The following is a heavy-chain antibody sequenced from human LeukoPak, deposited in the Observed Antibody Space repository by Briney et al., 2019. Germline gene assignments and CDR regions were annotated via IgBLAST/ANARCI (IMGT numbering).Heavy chain of an antibody. Sequence: SETLSLTCTVSGGSISSSYWSWIRQPPGKGLEWIGYIYYSGSTNYNPSLKSRVTISVDRSKNQFSLKLTYVAAADTAVYYCARDGYYYDSSGYYEKMYYFDYWGQGTLVTVSS. D-gene: IGHD3-22*01. CDR3: ARDGYYYDSSGYYEKMYYFDY. V-gene: IGHV4-59*01. CDR1: GGSISSSY. CDR2: IYYSGST. J-gene: IGHJ4*02.